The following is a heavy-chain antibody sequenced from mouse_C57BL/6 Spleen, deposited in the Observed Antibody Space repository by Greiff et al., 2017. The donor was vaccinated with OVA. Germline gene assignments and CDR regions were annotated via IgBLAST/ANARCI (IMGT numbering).Heavy chain of an antibody. J-gene: IGHJ2*01. V-gene: IGHV1-64*01. CDR2: IHPNSGST. CDR1: GYTFTSYW. D-gene: IGHD3-1*01. Sequence: QVQLQQSGAELVKPGASVKLSCKASGYTFTSYWMHWVKQRPGQGLEWIGMIHPNSGSTNYNEKFKSKATLTVDKSSSTAYMQLSSLTSEDSAVYYCARLGLRHETGSFDYWGQGTTLTVSS. CDR3: ARLGLRHETGSFDY.